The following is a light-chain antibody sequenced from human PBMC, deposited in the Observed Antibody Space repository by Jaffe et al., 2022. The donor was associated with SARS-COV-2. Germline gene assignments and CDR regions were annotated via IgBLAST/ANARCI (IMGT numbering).Light chain of an antibody. CDR2: LGS. CDR1: RSLLYTNGYNY. V-gene: IGKV2-28*01. CDR3: MQALQTPLT. J-gene: IGKJ4*01. Sequence: DIVMTQSPLSLPVTPGEPASISCRSSRSLLYTNGYNYLDWYLQKSGQSPQLLISLGSNRASGVPDRFSGSGSGTDFTLKISRVEAEDVGVYYCMQALQTPLTFGGGTKIEIK.